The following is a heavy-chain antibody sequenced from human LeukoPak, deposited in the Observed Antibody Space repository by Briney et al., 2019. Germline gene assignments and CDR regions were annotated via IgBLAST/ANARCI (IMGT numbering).Heavy chain of an antibody. D-gene: IGHD3-3*01. CDR3: ARESYDFWSGYPQFFDP. V-gene: IGHV3-11*01. J-gene: IGHJ5*02. Sequence: GGSLRLSCAASGLTFRDFYMSWLRQAPGKGPEWLSYISNSGGTIYYADSVKGRFTISRDNTKNSVYLQMNSLRVEDTAVYYCARESYDFWSGYPQFFDPWGQGTMVIVSS. CDR2: ISNSGGTI. CDR1: GLTFRDFY.